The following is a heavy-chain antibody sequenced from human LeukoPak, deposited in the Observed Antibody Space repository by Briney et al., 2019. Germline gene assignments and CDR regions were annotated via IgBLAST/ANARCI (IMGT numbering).Heavy chain of an antibody. J-gene: IGHJ4*02. CDR1: GGTFSSYA. Sequence: SVKVSCKASGGTFSSYAISWVRQAPGQGLEWIGGIIPIFGTANYAQKFQGRVTITADESTSTAYMELSSLRSEDTAVYYCARAGIEMTLVSPRADYWGQGTLVTVSS. D-gene: IGHD5-24*01. CDR2: IIPIFGTA. CDR3: ARAGIEMTLVSPRADY. V-gene: IGHV1-69*13.